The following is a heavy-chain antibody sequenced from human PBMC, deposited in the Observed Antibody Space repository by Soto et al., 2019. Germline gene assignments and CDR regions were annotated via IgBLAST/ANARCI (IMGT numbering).Heavy chain of an antibody. Sequence: GGSLRLSCAASGFTFSSYSMNCVRQAPGKGLEWVSSISSSSSYIYYADSVKGRFNISRDNAKNSLYLQMNSLRAEDTAVYYCARDHTDTNYYGMDVWGQGTKVTVSS. D-gene: IGHD5-18*01. J-gene: IGHJ6*02. CDR2: ISSSSSYI. CDR3: ARDHTDTNYYGMDV. V-gene: IGHV3-21*01. CDR1: GFTFSSYS.